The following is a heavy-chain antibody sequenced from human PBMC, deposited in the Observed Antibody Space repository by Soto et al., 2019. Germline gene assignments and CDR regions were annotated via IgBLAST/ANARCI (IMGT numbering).Heavy chain of an antibody. J-gene: IGHJ3*02. CDR1: GYTFTSYY. V-gene: IGHV1-46*01. CDR2: INPSGGST. Sequence: ASVKVSCKASGYTFTSYYMHWVRQAPGQGLEWMGIINPSGGSTSYAQKLQGRVTMTRDTSTSTVYMEMSSLRSEDTAVYYCARDFFGISDTAMVPDAFDIWGQGTMVTVSS. D-gene: IGHD5-18*01. CDR3: ARDFFGISDTAMVPDAFDI.